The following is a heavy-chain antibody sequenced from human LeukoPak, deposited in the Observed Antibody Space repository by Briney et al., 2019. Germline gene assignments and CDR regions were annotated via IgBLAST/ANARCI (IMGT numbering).Heavy chain of an antibody. J-gene: IGHJ5*02. CDR3: ARPLLPYCTNGVCYEAGRLWFDP. V-gene: IGHV1-18*01. Sequence: SVTVSCKASGYTFTSYGISWVRQAPAQGLEWMGWISAYNGNTNYAQKLQGRVTITTDTSTSTAYMELGSLRSDDTAVYYCARPLLPYCTNGVCYEAGRLWFDPWGQGTLVTISS. CDR1: GYTFTSYG. D-gene: IGHD2-8*01. CDR2: ISAYNGNT.